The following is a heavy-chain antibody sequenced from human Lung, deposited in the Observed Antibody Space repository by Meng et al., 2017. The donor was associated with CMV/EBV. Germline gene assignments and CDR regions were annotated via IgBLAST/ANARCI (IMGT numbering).Heavy chain of an antibody. J-gene: IGHJ6*02. CDR3: ARERVRNFVVPQGASRIADPAGMDV. Sequence: GEXXKISCAVSGFTFRSYWMHWVRQAPGKGLVWVSRIDSDGRITTYADSVKGRFTISRDNAKNTLYLQMNSLRAEDTAVYDCARERVRNFVVPQGASRIADPAGMDVWGQGXAVTVSS. CDR1: GFTFRSYW. CDR2: IDSDGRIT. D-gene: IGHD2-2*01. V-gene: IGHV3-74*03.